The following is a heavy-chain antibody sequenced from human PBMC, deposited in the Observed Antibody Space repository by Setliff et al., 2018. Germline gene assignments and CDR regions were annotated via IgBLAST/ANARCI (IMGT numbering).Heavy chain of an antibody. D-gene: IGHD3-10*01. CDR2: INHSGST. CDR1: GGSFTDHF. J-gene: IGHJ3*02. V-gene: IGHV4-34*01. CDR3: ARVPHIWFGELVTFDDAFDI. Sequence: SEPLSLTCAVYGGSFTDHFWSWLRQPPGKGLEWIGEINHSGSTNYNPSLKSRVSIAVDASKNQFSLKLTSVTAADTAVYFCARVPHIWFGELVTFDDAFDIWGQGTMVNVS.